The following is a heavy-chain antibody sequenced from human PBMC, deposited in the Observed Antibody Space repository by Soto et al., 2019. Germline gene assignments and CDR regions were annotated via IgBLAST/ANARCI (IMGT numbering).Heavy chain of an antibody. CDR2: ISAYNGNT. Sequence: ASVTVSCKTSVYTFTSYGISWVRQAPGQGLEWMGWISAYNGNTNHAQKLQGRVTMTTDTSTSTAYMELRSLRSDDTAVYYCARLRFLEWFLDYWGQGTLVTVSS. D-gene: IGHD3-3*01. CDR3: ARLRFLEWFLDY. CDR1: VYTFTSYG. V-gene: IGHV1-18*01. J-gene: IGHJ4*02.